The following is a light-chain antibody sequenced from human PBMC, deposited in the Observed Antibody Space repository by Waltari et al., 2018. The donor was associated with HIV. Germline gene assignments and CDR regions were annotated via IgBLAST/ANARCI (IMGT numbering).Light chain of an antibody. V-gene: IGKV3-20*01. CDR2: GAS. J-gene: IGKJ3*01. CDR1: QSVTSSY. CDR3: QQYGSSPFT. Sequence: TQSPGTLSLSPGERVTLSCRASQSVTSSYLAWYQQKPGQAPRLLIYGASSRATGIPDRFSGSGSGTDFTLTISRLEPEDFAVYYCQQYGSSPFTFGPGTKVDIK.